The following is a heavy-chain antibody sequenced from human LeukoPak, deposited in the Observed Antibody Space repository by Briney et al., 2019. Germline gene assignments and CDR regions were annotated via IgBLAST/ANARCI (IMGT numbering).Heavy chain of an antibody. Sequence: ASVKVSCKASGYTFTSYYMHWVRQAPGQGREWKGMINPSGGRTRYAQKFQGRVTITRDRSTSTVYMELSSLRSEDTAVYYCARVSRRENSSSPKFDPWGQGTLVTVSS. V-gene: IGHV1-46*01. CDR2: INPSGGRT. D-gene: IGHD6-6*01. CDR1: GYTFTSYY. J-gene: IGHJ5*02. CDR3: ARVSRRENSSSPKFDP.